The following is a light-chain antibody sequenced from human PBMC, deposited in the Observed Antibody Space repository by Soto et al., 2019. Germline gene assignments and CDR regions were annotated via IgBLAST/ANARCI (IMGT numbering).Light chain of an antibody. CDR1: SNDVGSYKY. J-gene: IGLJ1*01. Sequence: QSVLTQPASMSGSPGQSITISCTGTSNDVGSYKYVSWYQQHPGKAPKLMIYEVSNRPSGVPNRFSGSKSGNTASLTISGLQTEDEADYYCNSYTSRYTYVFGTGTKVTVL. CDR2: EVS. CDR3: NSYTSRYTYV. V-gene: IGLV2-14*01.